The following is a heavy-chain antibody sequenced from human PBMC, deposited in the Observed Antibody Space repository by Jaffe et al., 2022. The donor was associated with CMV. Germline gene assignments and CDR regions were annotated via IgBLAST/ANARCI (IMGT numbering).Heavy chain of an antibody. Sequence: QVQLVQSGAEVKKPGASVKVSCKASGYTFTSYGISWVRQAPGQGLEWMGWISAYNGNTNYAQKLQGRVTMTTDTSTSTAYMELRSLRSDDTAVYYCARAQGWGGYCSGGSCYLMDYWGQGTLVTVSS. J-gene: IGHJ4*02. CDR3: ARAQGWGGYCSGGSCYLMDY. V-gene: IGHV1-18*01. CDR2: ISAYNGNT. CDR1: GYTFTSYG. D-gene: IGHD2-15*01.